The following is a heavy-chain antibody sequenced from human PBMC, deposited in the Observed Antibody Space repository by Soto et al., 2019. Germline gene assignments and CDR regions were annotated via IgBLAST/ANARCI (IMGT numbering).Heavy chain of an antibody. V-gene: IGHV3-11*06. Sequence: QVQLVESGGGLVKPGGSLRLSCAASGFTFSDYYMSWIRQAPGKGLEWVSYISGSSGYTKYADSVKGRFTISRDNANNSLYLQMNSLRAEDTAVYYCARRGVTTVTTRIYKWFDPWGQGNLVTVSS. D-gene: IGHD4-17*01. J-gene: IGHJ5*02. CDR3: ARRGVTTVTTRIYKWFDP. CDR2: ISGSSGYT. CDR1: GFTFSDYY.